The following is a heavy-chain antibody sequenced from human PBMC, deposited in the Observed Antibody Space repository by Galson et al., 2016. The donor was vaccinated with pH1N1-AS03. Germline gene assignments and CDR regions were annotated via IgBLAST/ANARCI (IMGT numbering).Heavy chain of an antibody. V-gene: IGHV3-23*01. CDR3: ARRSPWESYYFDY. CDR2: ISASGGDT. J-gene: IGHJ4*02. D-gene: IGHD3-16*01. Sequence: CAASGFSFNTFAMSWVRQAQGTGLEWVSSISASGGDTYYADSVKGRFTISRDNSRNTLYLQMNSLRAEDAAIYYCARRSPWESYYFDYWGQGTLVTVSS. CDR1: GFSFNTFA.